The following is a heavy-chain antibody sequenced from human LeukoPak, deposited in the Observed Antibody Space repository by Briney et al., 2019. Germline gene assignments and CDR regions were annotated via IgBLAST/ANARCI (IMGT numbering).Heavy chain of an antibody. CDR2: ISAYNGNT. V-gene: IGHV1-18*01. CDR1: GYTFTSYG. D-gene: IGHD5-18*01. J-gene: IGHJ4*02. CDR3: ARARRGSTAMVTYFDY. Sequence: ASVKVSCKASGYTFTSYGISWVRQAPGQGLEWMGWISAYNGNTNYVQKLQGRVTMTTDTSTATAYMELRSLTSDGTAVYYCARARRGSTAMVTYFDYWGQGTLVAVSS.